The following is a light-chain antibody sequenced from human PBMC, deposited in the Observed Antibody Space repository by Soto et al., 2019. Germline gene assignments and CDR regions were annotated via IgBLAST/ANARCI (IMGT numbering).Light chain of an antibody. CDR2: YDD. J-gene: IGLJ3*02. CDR1: SSNIGNNG. V-gene: IGLV1-36*01. CDR3: AAWHDSLNGLV. Sequence: QSVLTQTPSVSAAPRQRVTISCSGSSSNIGNNGVSWYQQLPGKAPKLLIYYDDLLPSGVSDRFSGSKSGTSASLAIGGLQSEHEADYYCAAWHDSLNGLVFGGGTKLTVL.